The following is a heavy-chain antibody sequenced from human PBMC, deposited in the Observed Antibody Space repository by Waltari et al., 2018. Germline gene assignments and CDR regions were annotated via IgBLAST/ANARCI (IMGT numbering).Heavy chain of an antibody. CDR3: ARQDGGYYY. V-gene: IGHV4-39*01. J-gene: IGHJ4*02. D-gene: IGHD5-12*01. Sequence: QLQLQESGPGLVKPSETLSLTCTVSGGSISSSSYYWGWIRQPPGKGLEWIGSIYYSGSTYYNPSLRSRVTISVDTSKNQFSLRLSSVTAADTAVYYCARQDGGYYYWGQGTLVTVSS. CDR2: IYYSGST. CDR1: GGSISSSSYY.